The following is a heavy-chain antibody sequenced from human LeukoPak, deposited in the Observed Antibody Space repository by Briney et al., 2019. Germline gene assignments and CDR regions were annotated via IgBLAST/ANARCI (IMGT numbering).Heavy chain of an antibody. D-gene: IGHD4-23*01. CDR3: ARELALGGGNSIYYYYGMDV. CDR1: GFTFSSSG. V-gene: IGHV3-48*04. Sequence: GGSLRLSCAASGFTFSSSGMSWVRQAPGKGLDWVSDISSKGDTTYYAESVKGRFTISRDNAKNSLYLQMNGLRAEDTAVYYCARELALGGGNSIYYYYGMDVWGQGTTVTVSS. J-gene: IGHJ6*02. CDR2: ISSKGDTT.